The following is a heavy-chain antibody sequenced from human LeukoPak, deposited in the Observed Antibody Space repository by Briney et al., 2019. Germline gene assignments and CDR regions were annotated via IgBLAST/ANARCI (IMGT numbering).Heavy chain of an antibody. Sequence: SVKVSCKASGGTFNTDAISWVRQAPGQGLEWMGGSIPIFGTTNYAQKFQGRVTIIADKSTRTAYMELSSLRSEDTAVYYCARGPIIDIAILPAADEYYYMDVWGKGTTVTVSS. V-gene: IGHV1-69*06. D-gene: IGHD2-2*01. CDR2: SIPIFGTT. CDR1: GGTFNTDA. J-gene: IGHJ6*03. CDR3: ARGPIIDIAILPAADEYYYMDV.